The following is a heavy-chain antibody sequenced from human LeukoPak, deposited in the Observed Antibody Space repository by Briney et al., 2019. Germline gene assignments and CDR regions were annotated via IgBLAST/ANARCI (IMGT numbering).Heavy chain of an antibody. V-gene: IGHV4-59*08. Sequence: KPSETLSLTCTVSDGSISSYYWSWIRQPPGKGLEWIGYIYYNGSTNYNPSLKSRVTISVDTSKNQFSLKLSSVTAADTAAYYCARQGFTSSWPPDYWGQGTLVTVSS. D-gene: IGHD6-13*01. CDR2: IYYNGST. CDR3: ARQGFTSSWPPDY. J-gene: IGHJ4*02. CDR1: DGSISSYY.